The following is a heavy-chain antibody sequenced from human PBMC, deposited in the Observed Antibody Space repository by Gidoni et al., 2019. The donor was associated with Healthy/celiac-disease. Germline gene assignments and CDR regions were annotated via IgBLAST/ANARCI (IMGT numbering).Heavy chain of an antibody. CDR3: AGGRGGVVTLRDKAYFDY. J-gene: IGHJ4*02. D-gene: IGHD2-21*02. V-gene: IGHV3-23*01. CDR2: ISGSGGST. Sequence: EVQLLESGGGLVQPGGSLRLSCAASGFPFRSYAMSWVRQAPGKGLEWVSAISGSGGSTYYADSVKGRFTISRDNSKNTLYLQMNSLRAEDTAVYYCAGGRGGVVTLRDKAYFDYWGQGTLVTVSS. CDR1: GFPFRSYA.